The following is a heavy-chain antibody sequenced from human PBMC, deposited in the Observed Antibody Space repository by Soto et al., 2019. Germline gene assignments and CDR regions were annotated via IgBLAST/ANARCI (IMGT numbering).Heavy chain of an antibody. Sequence: GASVKVSCKASGGTFDKFIMNWVRQTPGRGLEWMGGIVAMLGTPTYAEKFKGRVRISATGSATTTYMEVTSLRSEDTAIYYCARNGTYGSSRSYYYGMDVWGQGTTVTVSS. V-gene: IGHV1-69*13. J-gene: IGHJ6*02. D-gene: IGHD3-10*01. CDR1: GGTFDKFI. CDR2: IVAMLGTP. CDR3: ARNGTYGSSRSYYYGMDV.